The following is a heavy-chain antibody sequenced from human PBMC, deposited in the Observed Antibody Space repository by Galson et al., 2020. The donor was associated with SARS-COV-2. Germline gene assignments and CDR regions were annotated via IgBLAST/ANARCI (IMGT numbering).Heavy chain of an antibody. CDR2: ISNSGGST. D-gene: IGHD6-19*01. J-gene: IGHJ4*02. V-gene: IGHV3-23*01. Sequence: GGSLRLSCAASGFTFSSYAMSWVRQAPGKGLEWVSAISNSGGSTYYADSVKGRFTISRDKSKNTLYLQMNSLRAEDTAIYYCAKATKQFFDYWGQGSLVTVSS. CDR3: AKATKQFFDY. CDR1: GFTFSSYA.